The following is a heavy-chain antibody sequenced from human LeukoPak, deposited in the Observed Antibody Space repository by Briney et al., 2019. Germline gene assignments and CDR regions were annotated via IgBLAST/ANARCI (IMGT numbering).Heavy chain of an antibody. CDR1: GGSISSYY. CDR2: IYYSGST. V-gene: IGHV4-59*08. D-gene: IGHD6-13*01. Sequence: SETLSLTCTVSGGSISSYYWSWIRQPPGKGLEWIGYIYYSGSTNYNPSLKSRVTISVDTSKNQFSLKLSSVTAADTAVYYCARHEAGYSSSWCRYNWFDPWGQGTLVTVSS. CDR3: ARHEAGYSSSWCRYNWFDP. J-gene: IGHJ5*02.